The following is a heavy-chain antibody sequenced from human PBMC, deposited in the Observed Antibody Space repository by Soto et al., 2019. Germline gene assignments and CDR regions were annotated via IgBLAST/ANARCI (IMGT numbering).Heavy chain of an antibody. CDR2: ISSGGSTT. CDR1: GFNFNDYY. CDR3: ARIGQIAGLGH. Sequence: GGSLRLSCAASGFNFNDYYMSWIRQAPGRGLEWVSYISSGGSTTYYADSVKGRFTVSRDNAKNTLYLQMNSLRAEDTAVYYCARIGQIAGLGHWGQGALVTVSS. J-gene: IGHJ4*02. V-gene: IGHV3-11*01. D-gene: IGHD3-22*01.